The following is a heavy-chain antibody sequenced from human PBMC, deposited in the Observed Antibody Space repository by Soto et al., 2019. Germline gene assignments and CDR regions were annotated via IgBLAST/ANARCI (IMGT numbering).Heavy chain of an antibody. J-gene: IGHJ4*02. Sequence: SETLSLTCAVYGGSFSGYYWSWIRQPPGKGLEWIGEINHSGSTNYNPSLKSRVTISVDTSKNQFSLKLSSVTAADTAVYYCARGGGYSYGYAADYWGQGTLVTVS. CDR3: ARGGGYSYGYAADY. D-gene: IGHD5-18*01. CDR2: INHSGST. V-gene: IGHV4-34*01. CDR1: GGSFSGYY.